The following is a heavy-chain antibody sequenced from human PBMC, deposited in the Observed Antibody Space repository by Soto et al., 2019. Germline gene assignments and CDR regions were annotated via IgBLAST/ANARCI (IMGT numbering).Heavy chain of an antibody. CDR3: ARDTSPPAYGLDY. CDR2: IWYDGSNK. D-gene: IGHD4-17*01. Sequence: GGSLRLSCAASGFTFSSYGMHWVRQAPGKGLEWVAVIWYDGSNKYYADYVKGRFTISRDNSKNTLYLQMNSLRAEDTAVYYCARDTSPPAYGLDYWGQGTLVTVSS. J-gene: IGHJ4*02. CDR1: GFTFSSYG. V-gene: IGHV3-33*01.